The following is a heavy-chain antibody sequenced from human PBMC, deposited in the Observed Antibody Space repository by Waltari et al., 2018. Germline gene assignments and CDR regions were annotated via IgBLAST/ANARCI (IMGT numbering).Heavy chain of an antibody. V-gene: IGHV4-38-2*01. J-gene: IGHJ4*02. CDR3: MRQVLGYCTSAACRRLES. Sequence: QVQLQESGPGLVRPSETLSLTCDVSGYAINSGYYWSCIWQPPGQGLEWIATIYHGGDTFYNPSLKSRVTISMDTSKNQFSLKLSSVTAADTAVYHCMRQVLGYCTSAACRRLESWGQGTLVTVSS. CDR2: IYHGGDT. D-gene: IGHD5-12*01. CDR1: GYAINSGYY.